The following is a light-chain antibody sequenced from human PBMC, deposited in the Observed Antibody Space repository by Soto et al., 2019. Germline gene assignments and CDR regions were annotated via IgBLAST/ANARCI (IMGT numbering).Light chain of an antibody. V-gene: IGKV1-5*01. J-gene: IGKJ1*01. CDR3: QQYNSYPWT. CDR1: QSISSW. Sequence: DIQMTQSPSTLSASVGDRVTITCRASQSISSWLAWYQQKPGKAPKLLIYDASSLESGVPSRFSGSGSGTAFTLTISRLQPDDFATYYCQQYNSYPWTFGQGTKVEIK. CDR2: DAS.